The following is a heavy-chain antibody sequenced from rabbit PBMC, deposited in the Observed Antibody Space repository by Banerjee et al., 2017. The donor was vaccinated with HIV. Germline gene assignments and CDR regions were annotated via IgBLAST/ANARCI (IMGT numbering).Heavy chain of an antibody. CDR1: GFDFSNYG. V-gene: IGHV1S47*01. CDR3: VRGASGSGYYSL. D-gene: IGHD1-1*01. Sequence: QEQLVESGGGLVQPGGSLKLSCKASGFDFSNYGVSWVRQAPGKGLEWIGYIDLLFGTTYYADWVNGRFTISSHNAQNTLYLQLHSLTVADTATYFCVRGASGSGYYSLRGQGTLVTVS. J-gene: IGHJ3*01. CDR2: IDLLFGTT.